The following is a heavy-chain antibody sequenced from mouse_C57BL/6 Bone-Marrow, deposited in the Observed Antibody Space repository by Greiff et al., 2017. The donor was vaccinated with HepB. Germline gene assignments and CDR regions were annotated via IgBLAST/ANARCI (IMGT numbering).Heavy chain of an antibody. CDR2: IYPRSGNT. CDR1: GYTFTSYG. CDR3: ARYTTVVDYYAMDY. J-gene: IGHJ4*01. D-gene: IGHD1-1*01. Sequence: VKLQQSGAELARPGASVKLSCKASGYTFTSYGISWVKQRTGQGLEWIGEIYPRSGNTYYNEKFKGKATLTADKSSSTAYMELRSLTSEDSAVYFCARYTTVVDYYAMDYWGQGTSVTVSS. V-gene: IGHV1-81*01.